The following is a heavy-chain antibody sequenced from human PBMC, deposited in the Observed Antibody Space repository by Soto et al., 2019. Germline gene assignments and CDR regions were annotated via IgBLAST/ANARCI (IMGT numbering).Heavy chain of an antibody. CDR1: GFTFSSYA. Sequence: GGSLRLSCASSGFTFSSYAMHWVRQAPGKGLEWVAVISYDGSNKNYADSVKGRFTISRDNSKNTLYLQMNSLRAEDTAVYYCARGYDFWSGYYYPYGMDVWGQGTTVTVSS. D-gene: IGHD3-3*01. CDR2: ISYDGSNK. V-gene: IGHV3-30-3*01. CDR3: ARGYDFWSGYYYPYGMDV. J-gene: IGHJ6*02.